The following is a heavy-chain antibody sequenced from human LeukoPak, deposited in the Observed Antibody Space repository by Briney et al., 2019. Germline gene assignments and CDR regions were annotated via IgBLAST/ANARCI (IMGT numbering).Heavy chain of an antibody. Sequence: GGSLRLSCAASGFTFSSYSMNWVRQAPGKGLEWVSYISSSSSTIYYADSVKGRFTISRDNSKNTLYLQMNSLRAEDTAVYYCAKEYYNFHYYGMDVWGQGTTVTVSS. J-gene: IGHJ6*02. CDR3: AKEYYNFHYYGMDV. CDR1: GFTFSSYS. V-gene: IGHV3-48*01. CDR2: ISSSSSTI. D-gene: IGHD3-10*01.